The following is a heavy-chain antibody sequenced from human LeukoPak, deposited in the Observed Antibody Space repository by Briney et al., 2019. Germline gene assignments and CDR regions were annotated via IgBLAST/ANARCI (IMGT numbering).Heavy chain of an antibody. D-gene: IGHD2-2*01. J-gene: IGHJ6*03. CDR3: AREGMRSNTSSRQSFSAGVPCASFYYIDV. Sequence: GASVKVSCKASGYTFTGYYMHWVRQAPGQGLEWMGWINPNSGGTNYAQKFQGRVTMTRDTSISTAYMELSRLSSDDTAVYYCAREGMRSNTSSRQSFSAGVPCASFYYIDVWGKGTTVTVP. CDR1: GYTFTGYY. V-gene: IGHV1-2*02. CDR2: INPNSGGT.